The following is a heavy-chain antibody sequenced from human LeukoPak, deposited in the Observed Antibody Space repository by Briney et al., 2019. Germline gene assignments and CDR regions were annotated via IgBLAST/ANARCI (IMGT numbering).Heavy chain of an antibody. CDR3: ARDSGPGLYGGNGRGFDY. CDR2: IYHSGST. Sequence: PSETLSLTCTVSGGPISSGAYYWSWIRQPPGKGLEWIGYIYHSGSTYYNPSLKSRVTISVDRSKNQFSLKLSSVTAADTAVYYCARDSGPGLYGGNGRGFDYWGQGTLVTVSS. CDR1: GGPISSGAYY. J-gene: IGHJ4*02. D-gene: IGHD4-23*01. V-gene: IGHV4-30-2*01.